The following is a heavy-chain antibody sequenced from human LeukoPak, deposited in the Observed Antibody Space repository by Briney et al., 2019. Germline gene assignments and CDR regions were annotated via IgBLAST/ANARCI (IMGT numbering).Heavy chain of an antibody. CDR1: GFIFSSYW. CDR2: IKYDGNEK. J-gene: IGHJ4*02. CDR3: VRESFSRGDFN. Sequence: GGSLRLSCAASGFIFSSYWMTWVRQAPRKGLEWVATIKYDGNEKFYVNSVTGRFTISRDNAKNSLFLQMNSLTAEDTAVYYCVRESFSRGDFNWGQGTLVSVSP. D-gene: IGHD7-27*01. V-gene: IGHV3-7*01.